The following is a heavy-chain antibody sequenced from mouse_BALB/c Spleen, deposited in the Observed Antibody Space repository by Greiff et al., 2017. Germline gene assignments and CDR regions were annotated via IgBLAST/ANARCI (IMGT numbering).Heavy chain of an antibody. CDR2: IYPGNSDT. Sequence: EVQGVESGTVLARPGASVKMSCKASGYSFTSYWMHWVKQRPGQGLEWIGAIYPGNSDTSYNQKFKGKAKLTAVTSASTAYMELSSLTNEDSAVYYYTRGYDGYYERYFDVWGAGTTVTVSS. V-gene: IGHV1-5*01. J-gene: IGHJ1*01. D-gene: IGHD2-3*01. CDR3: TRGYDGYYERYFDV. CDR1: GYSFTSYW.